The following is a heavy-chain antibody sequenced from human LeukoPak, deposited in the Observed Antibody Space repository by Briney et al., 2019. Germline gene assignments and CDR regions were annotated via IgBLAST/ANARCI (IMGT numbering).Heavy chain of an antibody. Sequence: GGSLRLSCTASGFTFGDYAMSWVRQAPGKGLEWVGFIRSKAYGGTTEYAASVKGRFTISRDDSKSIAYLQMDSLKTEDTAVYYCTRVNVGFGELFYSDYWGQGTLVTVSS. CDR1: GFTFGDYA. D-gene: IGHD3-10*01. CDR3: TRVNVGFGELFYSDY. CDR2: IRSKAYGGTT. J-gene: IGHJ4*02. V-gene: IGHV3-49*04.